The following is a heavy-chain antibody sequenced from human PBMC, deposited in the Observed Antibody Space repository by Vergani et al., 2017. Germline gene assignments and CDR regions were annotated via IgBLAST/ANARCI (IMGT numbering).Heavy chain of an antibody. CDR3: VTQDSYGAEYYFDY. Sequence: EVQLVESGGGLVQPGGSLRLSCSASGFSFSSYAMHWVRQAPGKGLEYVSAISSNGGSTYYADSVKGRFTMSRDNFKNTLYLQMTSLRAEDSAVYYCVTQDSYGAEYYFDYWGQGTLVTVSS. J-gene: IGHJ4*02. CDR1: GFSFSSYA. CDR2: ISSNGGST. V-gene: IGHV3-64D*06. D-gene: IGHD5-18*01.